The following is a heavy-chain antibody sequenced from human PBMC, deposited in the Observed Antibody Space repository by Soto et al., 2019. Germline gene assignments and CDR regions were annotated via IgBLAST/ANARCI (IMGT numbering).Heavy chain of an antibody. CDR1: GSAFSSYA. D-gene: IGHD4-17*01. CDR3: ASATVTKLYYYYGMDV. J-gene: IGHJ6*02. Sequence: SGKVSCKASGSAFSSYAIRLVRQAPGQGLEWMGGIIPIFGTANYAQKFQGRVTITADESTSTAYMELSSLRSEDTAVYYCASATVTKLYYYYGMDVWGQGTTVTVS. V-gene: IGHV1-69*13. CDR2: IIPIFGTA.